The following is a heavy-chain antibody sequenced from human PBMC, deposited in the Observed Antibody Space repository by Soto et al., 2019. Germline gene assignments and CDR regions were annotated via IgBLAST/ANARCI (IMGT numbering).Heavy chain of an antibody. CDR1: GFTFSSYA. CDR3: AKGKVLRQAGMDV. J-gene: IGHJ6*02. V-gene: IGHV3-23*01. D-gene: IGHD3-3*01. CDR2: ISGSGGST. Sequence: ILSCAASGFTFSSYAMSWVRQAPGKGLEWVSAISGSGGSTYYADSVKGRFTISRDNSKNTLYLQMNSLRAEDTAVYYCAKGKVLRQAGMDVWGQGTTVTVSS.